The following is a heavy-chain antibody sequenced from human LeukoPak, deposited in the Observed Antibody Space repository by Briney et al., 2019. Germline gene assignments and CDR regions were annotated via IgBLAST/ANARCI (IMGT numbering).Heavy chain of an antibody. CDR1: GGSMTNSY. Sequence: SETLSLTCTVSGGSMTNSYWGWIRQPPGKGLEWLGYIYFTGSTNSNPSLKSRVTISLDTSKNQLSLRLTSVTAADTAVYYCARRPNFYYDSSGLRYYFDYWGQGTLVTVSS. J-gene: IGHJ4*02. V-gene: IGHV4-4*09. CDR3: ARRPNFYYDSSGLRYYFDY. D-gene: IGHD3-22*01. CDR2: IYFTGST.